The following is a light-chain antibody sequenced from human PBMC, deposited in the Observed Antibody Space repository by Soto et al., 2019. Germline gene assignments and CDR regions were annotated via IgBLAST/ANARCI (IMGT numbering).Light chain of an antibody. V-gene: IGLV2-14*03. J-gene: IGLJ1*01. CDR1: SSDVGAYNF. CDR2: NVY. CDR3: SAYTVSRTYV. Sequence: SVLTQPASVSGSPGQSITISCTGTSSDVGAYNFVSLHQQHPGKAPKLMIYNVYDRPSGISYRFSGSKSGNTASLTISGLQGEDEADYYCSAYTVSRTYVFGTGTTVTV.